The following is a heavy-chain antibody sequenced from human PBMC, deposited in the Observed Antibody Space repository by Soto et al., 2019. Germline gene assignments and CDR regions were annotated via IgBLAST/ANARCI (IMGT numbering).Heavy chain of an antibody. V-gene: IGHV1-2*04. CDR1: GYTFTSYD. Sequence: ASVKVSCKASGYTFTSYDINWVRQATGQGLEWMGWINPNSGGTNYAQKFQGWVTMTRDTSINTAYMELSRLRSDDTAVYYCARVTTVTETAFDIWGQGTMVTVSS. CDR3: ARVTTVTETAFDI. CDR2: INPNSGGT. D-gene: IGHD4-17*01. J-gene: IGHJ3*02.